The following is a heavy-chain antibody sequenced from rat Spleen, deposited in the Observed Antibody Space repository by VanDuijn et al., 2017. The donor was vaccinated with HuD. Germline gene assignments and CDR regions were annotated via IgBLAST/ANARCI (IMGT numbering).Heavy chain of an antibody. Sequence: EVQLVETGGSLVQPGKSLKLTCATSGFTFSNAWMHWVRQSPEKQLEWVAQIKAKSNNYATYYAESVKGRFTISRDDSKSSVYLQMNSLKEEDTAIYYCTWNMDAWGQGASVTVSS. J-gene: IGHJ4*01. V-gene: IGHV6-8*01. CDR1: GFTFSNAW. CDR2: IKAKSNNYAT. CDR3: TWNMDA.